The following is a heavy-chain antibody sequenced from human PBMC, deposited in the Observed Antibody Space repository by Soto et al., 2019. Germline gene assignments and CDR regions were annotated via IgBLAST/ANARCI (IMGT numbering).Heavy chain of an antibody. CDR2: AQPGHSDT. CDR1: ENNFRSFF. J-gene: IGHJ4*02. CDR3: ARHGYSSSWCPGH. V-gene: IGHV5-51*01. D-gene: IGHD6-13*01. Sequence: SLKVTCQVSENNFRSFFIGLVIKMPGKGLEWMGIAQPGHSDTRYSPAFQGHVTISVDESTNTAYLQWSSLRASDTAMYFCARHGYSSSWCPGHWGQPILVTVYS.